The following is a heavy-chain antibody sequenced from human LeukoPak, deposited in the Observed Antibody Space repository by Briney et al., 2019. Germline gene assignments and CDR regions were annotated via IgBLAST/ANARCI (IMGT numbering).Heavy chain of an antibody. Sequence: SETLSLTCTVSGGSISSSSYYWGWIRQPPGKGLEWIGSIYYSVSTYDNPSLKSRVTISVDTSKNQFSLKLSSVTAADTAVYYCARGGGGSGSYYYYYYYMDVWGKGTTVTVSS. J-gene: IGHJ6*03. CDR2: IYYSVST. V-gene: IGHV4-39*07. CDR3: ARGGGGSGSYYYYYYYMDV. D-gene: IGHD3-10*01. CDR1: GGSISSSSYY.